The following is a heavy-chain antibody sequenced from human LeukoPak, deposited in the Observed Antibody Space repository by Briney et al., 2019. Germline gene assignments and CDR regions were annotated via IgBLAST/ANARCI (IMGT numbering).Heavy chain of an antibody. CDR3: AKSASRTSSSYYYYNMDV. CDR2: ITWNSGSI. D-gene: IGHD6-6*01. CDR1: GFTFDDYA. V-gene: IGHV3-9*01. Sequence: GRSLRLSCAASGFTFDDYAMHWVRQVPGKGLEWVSGITWNSGSIGYADSVKGRFTISRDNAKNSLYLQMNSLRTEDTALYYCAKSASRTSSSYYYYNMDVWGQGTTVTVSS. J-gene: IGHJ6*02.